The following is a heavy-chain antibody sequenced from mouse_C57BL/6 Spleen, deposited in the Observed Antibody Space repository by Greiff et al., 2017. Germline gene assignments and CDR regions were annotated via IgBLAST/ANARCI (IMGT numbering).Heavy chain of an antibody. CDR3: TTKRNSSKGYVDV. V-gene: IGHV1-5*01. CDR1: GYTFTSYW. J-gene: IGHJ1*03. CDR2: IYPGNSDT. D-gene: IGHD1-1*01. Sequence: VQLQQSGTVLARPGASVKMSCKTSGYTFTSYWMHWVKQRPGQGLEWIGAIYPGNSDTSYNQKFKGKAKLTAVTSASTAYMELSSLTNGDSAVXYCTTKRNSSKGYVDVWGTGTTVTVSS.